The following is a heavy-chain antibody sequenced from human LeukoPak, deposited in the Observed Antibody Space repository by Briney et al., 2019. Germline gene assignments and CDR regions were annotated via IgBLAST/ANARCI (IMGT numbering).Heavy chain of an antibody. CDR3: ARAAVPAAITHWYFDL. D-gene: IGHD2-2*01. CDR1: GGTFSSYA. V-gene: IGHV1-69*05. J-gene: IGHJ2*01. CDR2: IIPIFGTA. Sequence: SVKVSCKASGGTFSSYAISWVRQAPGQGLEWMGGIIPIFGTANCAQKFQGRVTITTDESTSTAYMELSSLRSEDTAVYYCARAAVPAAITHWYFDLWGRGTLVTVSS.